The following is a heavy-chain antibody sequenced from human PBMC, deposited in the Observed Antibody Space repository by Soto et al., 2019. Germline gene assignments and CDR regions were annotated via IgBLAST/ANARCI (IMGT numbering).Heavy chain of an antibody. J-gene: IGHJ5*02. CDR3: AAGTGDGGNLVWFDP. Sequence: RGNTNYAQKFQERVTITRDMSTSTAYMELSSLRSEDTAVYYCAAGTGDGGNLVWFDPWGQGTLVTVSS. CDR2: RGNT. D-gene: IGHD2-21*02. V-gene: IGHV1-58*01.